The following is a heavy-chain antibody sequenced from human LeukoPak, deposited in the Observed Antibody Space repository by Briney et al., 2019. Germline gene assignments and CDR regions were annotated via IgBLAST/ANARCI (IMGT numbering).Heavy chain of an antibody. V-gene: IGHV1-2*02. CDR1: GYTFTGYY. CDR3: ARGRGSYSFDY. CDR2: INPNSGVT. D-gene: IGHD3-16*01. Sequence: ASVKVSCKASGYTFTGYYMYWVRQAPGQGLEWMGWINPNSGVTNYAQKFQGRVTMTRDTSISTAYMEVSRLRSDDTAVYFCARGRGSYSFDYWGQGTLVTVSS. J-gene: IGHJ4*02.